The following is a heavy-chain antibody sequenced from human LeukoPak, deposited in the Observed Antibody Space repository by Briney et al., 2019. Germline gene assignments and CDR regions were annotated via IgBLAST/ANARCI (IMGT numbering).Heavy chain of an antibody. CDR2: INPNNGGT. CDR1: GYTFTGHY. D-gene: IGHD6-19*01. CDR3: AREDSGWYVDY. Sequence: ASVKVSCKASGYTFTGHYMHWLRQAPEQGLEWMGWINPNNGGTNYAQKFQGRVTVTRDPSISTAYMELRRLTSDDTAVYYCAREDSGWYVDYWGQGTLVTVSS. V-gene: IGHV1-2*02. J-gene: IGHJ4*02.